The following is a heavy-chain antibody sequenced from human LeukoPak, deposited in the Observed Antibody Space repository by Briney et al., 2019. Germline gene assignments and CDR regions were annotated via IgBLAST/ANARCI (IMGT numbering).Heavy chain of an antibody. CDR2: ISSSSSYI. D-gene: IGHD1-20*01. Sequence: PGGSLRLSCAASGFTFSSYSMNWVRQAPGKGLEWVSSISSSSSYIYYADSVKGRFTISRDNAKNSLYLQMNSLRAEDTAVYYCARSFAFKWNLAFGGQGTLVTVSS. CDR1: GFTFSSYS. CDR3: ARSFAFKWNLAF. J-gene: IGHJ4*02. V-gene: IGHV3-21*01.